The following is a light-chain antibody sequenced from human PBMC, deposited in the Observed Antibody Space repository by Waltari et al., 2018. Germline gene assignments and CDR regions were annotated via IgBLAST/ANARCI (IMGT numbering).Light chain of an antibody. J-gene: IGKJ2*01. CDR1: PSVFHTNNTNY. V-gene: IGKV4-1*01. CDR2: WAS. CDR3: QQYYSTPNT. Sequence: DIVMTQSPDSLAVSLGERATINCKSSPSVFHTNNTNYLAWYQQKPGQPPKLLIYWASTRESGVPDRVSGSGSGTDFTLAISSLQAEDVAVYYCQQYYSTPNTFGQGTKVEIK.